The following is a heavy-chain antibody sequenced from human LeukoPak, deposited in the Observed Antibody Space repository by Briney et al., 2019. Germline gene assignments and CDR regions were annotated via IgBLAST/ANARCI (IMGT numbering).Heavy chain of an antibody. V-gene: IGHV6-1*01. CDR2: TYYRSKWYN. Sequence: SQTLSLTCAISGDSVSSNSAAWNWIRQTPSRGLEWLGRTYYRSKWYNDYAVSVKSRITINPDTSRNQFSLQLNSVTPEDTAVYYCARVQYSSGLEAFDIWGQGTMVTVSS. J-gene: IGHJ3*02. D-gene: IGHD6-19*01. CDR3: ARVQYSSGLEAFDI. CDR1: GDSVSSNSAA.